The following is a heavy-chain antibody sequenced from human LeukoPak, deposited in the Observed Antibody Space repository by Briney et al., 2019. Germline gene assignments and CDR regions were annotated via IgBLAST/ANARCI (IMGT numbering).Heavy chain of an antibody. V-gene: IGHV4-30-4*01. J-gene: IGHJ4*02. Sequence: PSETLSLTCTVSGGSISSGDYYWSWIRQPPGKGLAWIGYIYYSGSTYYNPSLKSRVTISVDTSKNQFSLKLSSVTAADTAVYYCARVPTGIATMVRGVIIEDWGQGTLVTVSS. CDR3: ARVPTGIATMVRGVIIED. CDR2: IYYSGST. D-gene: IGHD3-10*01. CDR1: GGSISSGDYY.